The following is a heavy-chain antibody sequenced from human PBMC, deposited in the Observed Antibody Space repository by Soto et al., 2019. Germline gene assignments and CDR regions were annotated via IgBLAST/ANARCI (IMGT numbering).Heavy chain of an antibody. CDR2: IYATGTT. V-gene: IGHV4-61*02. CDR1: GGSISSGYYY. CDR3: VRDGTKTLRDWFDP. D-gene: IGHD1-1*01. Sequence: SETLSLTCSVSGGSISSGYYYWSWIRQPPGKGLEWIGRIYATGTTDYNPSLKSRVMMSVDTSKKQFSLKLRSVTAADTAVYYCVRDGTKTLRDWFDPWGQGMSVTVSS. J-gene: IGHJ5*02.